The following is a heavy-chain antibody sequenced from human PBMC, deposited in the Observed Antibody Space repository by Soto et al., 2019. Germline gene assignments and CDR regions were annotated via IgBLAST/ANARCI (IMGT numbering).Heavy chain of an antibody. CDR2: INTGNGDT. V-gene: IGHV1-3*04. Sequence: ASVKVSCKASGYSFDGYGMHWVRQAPGQRPEWMGWINTGNGDTKYPQKFQGRVTLTRDTFAITAYMELNTLKSEDTAVYYCARSIDPWGQGTLVTVSS. CDR3: ARSIDP. CDR1: GYSFDGYG. J-gene: IGHJ5*02.